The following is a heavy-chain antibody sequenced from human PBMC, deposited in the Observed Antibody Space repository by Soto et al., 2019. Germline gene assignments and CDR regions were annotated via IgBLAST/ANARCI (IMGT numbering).Heavy chain of an antibody. V-gene: IGHV5-10-1*01. D-gene: IGHD3-22*01. CDR1: GYSFTTYW. J-gene: IGHJ4*02. CDR3: ARMTRDKDSSGYHIFDY. Sequence: HGESLKISCQASGYSFTTYWISWVRQMPGKGLECMGRIDPTDSYTDYGPSFEGHVTMSVDRSINTAYLEWSSLKASDSAMYYCARMTRDKDSSGYHIFDYWGLGNLVTVSS. CDR2: IDPTDSYT.